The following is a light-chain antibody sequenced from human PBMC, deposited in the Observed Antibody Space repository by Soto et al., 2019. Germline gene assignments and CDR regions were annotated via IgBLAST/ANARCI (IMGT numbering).Light chain of an antibody. V-gene: IGKV1-5*03. CDR2: KAS. Sequence: DIQMTQSPSTLSASVGDRVTITCRASQSIDTALAWYQQKPGKAPNLLIYKASTLESGVPLRFSGSGSGTEFTLTINSLQSDDFATYYCQQYDSYSWTFGQGTKVEVK. CDR3: QQYDSYSWT. CDR1: QSIDTA. J-gene: IGKJ1*01.